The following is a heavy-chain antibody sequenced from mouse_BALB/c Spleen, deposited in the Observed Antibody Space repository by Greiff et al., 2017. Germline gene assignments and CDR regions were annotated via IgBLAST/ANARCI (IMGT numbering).Heavy chain of an antibody. J-gene: IGHJ2*01. CDR2: ISSGGSYT. CDR3: TRNYGGDYFDY. CDR1: GFTFSSYT. V-gene: IGHV5-6-4*01. Sequence: EVKVVESGGGLVKPGGSLKLSCAASGFTFSSYTMSWVRQTPEKRLEWVATISSGGSYTYYPDSVKGRFTISRDNAKNTLYLQMSSLKSEDTAMYYCTRNYGGDYFDYWGQGTTLTVSS. D-gene: IGHD1-1*01.